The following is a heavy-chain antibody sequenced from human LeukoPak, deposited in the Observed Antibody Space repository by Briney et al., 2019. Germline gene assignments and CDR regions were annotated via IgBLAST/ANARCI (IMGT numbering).Heavy chain of an antibody. CDR2: IYYSGST. D-gene: IGHD6-13*01. V-gene: IGHV4-61*08. CDR1: GGSISSGGYY. J-gene: IGHJ5*02. Sequence: SETLSLTCTVSGGSISSGGYYWSWIRQPPGKGLEWIGYIYYSGSTNYNPSLKSRVTISVDTSKNQFSLKLSSVTAADTAVYYCARCIAAAGSWSFDPWGQGTLVTVSS. CDR3: ARCIAAAGSWSFDP.